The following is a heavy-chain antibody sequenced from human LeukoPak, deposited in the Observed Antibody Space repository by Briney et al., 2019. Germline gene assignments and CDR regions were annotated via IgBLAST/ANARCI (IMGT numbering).Heavy chain of an antibody. V-gene: IGHV4-59*11. Sequence: SETLSLTCTVSGDSMTTHHWNWIRQTPGKGLEWIGYVFDSGRTKVNPSLTSRVTLSTDTSKNQLSLRLSSVTAADTAVYYCTTIKRGDIFGYFDFWGQGILVTVSS. CDR1: GDSMTTHH. J-gene: IGHJ4*02. D-gene: IGHD5-18*01. CDR3: TTIKRGDIFGYFDF. CDR2: VFDSGRT.